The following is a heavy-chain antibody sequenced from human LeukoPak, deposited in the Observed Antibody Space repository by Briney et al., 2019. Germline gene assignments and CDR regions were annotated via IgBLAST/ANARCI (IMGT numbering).Heavy chain of an antibody. J-gene: IGHJ3*02. CDR3: ARPITMTDAFDI. D-gene: IGHD3-22*01. CDR1: GYTFTGFY. Sequence: ASVKVSCKASGYTFTGFYMHWVRQAPGQGLEWMGWINPNSGDTEYAQKFQGRVTMTRDTSISTAYMELSRLRSDDTAVYYCARPITMTDAFDIWGQGTMVTVSS. CDR2: INPNSGDT. V-gene: IGHV1-2*02.